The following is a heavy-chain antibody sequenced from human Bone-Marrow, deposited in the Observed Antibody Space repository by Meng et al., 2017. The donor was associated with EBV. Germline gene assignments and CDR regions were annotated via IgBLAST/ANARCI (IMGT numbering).Heavy chain of an antibody. CDR3: ARIRVPAALDY. J-gene: IGHJ4*02. CDR1: GGSISSSNW. Sequence: QGQRREPGPGLVKPSGTLSLPCAVSGGSISSSNWWSWLRQPPGKGLEWIGEIYHSGSTNYNPSLKSRVTISVDKSKNQFSLKLSSVTAADTAVYYCARIRVPAALDYWGQGTLVTVSS. V-gene: IGHV4-4*02. D-gene: IGHD2-2*01. CDR2: IYHSGST.